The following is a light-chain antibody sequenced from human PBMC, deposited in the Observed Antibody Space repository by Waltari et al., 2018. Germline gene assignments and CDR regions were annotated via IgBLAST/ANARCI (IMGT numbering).Light chain of an antibody. CDR1: TSNIGSNT. Sequence: QSVLTQPPSASGTPGQRVTISCSGSTSNIGSNTVNWYQPFPGTAPTRRMYRNNQPPYGVPDRFSASKSVTSASLAISGLYYEDEADYYCAAWDYSQNYVFGSGTKVTVL. CDR3: AAWDYSQNYV. V-gene: IGLV1-44*01. CDR2: RNN. J-gene: IGLJ1*01.